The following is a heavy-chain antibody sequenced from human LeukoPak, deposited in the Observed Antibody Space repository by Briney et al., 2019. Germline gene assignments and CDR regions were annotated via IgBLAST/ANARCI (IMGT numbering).Heavy chain of an antibody. CDR1: GFTFSTYC. CDR3: VRDFRSADY. J-gene: IGHJ4*02. V-gene: IGHV3-74*01. Sequence: AGGSLRLSCAASGFTFSTYCMHWVRQAPGKGPMWVSRICPDGTVTNYADSVKARFIISRDNARNTVYLQMNSLRVEDTAVCYCVRDFRSADYWGQGTLVTVSS. CDR2: ICPDGTVT.